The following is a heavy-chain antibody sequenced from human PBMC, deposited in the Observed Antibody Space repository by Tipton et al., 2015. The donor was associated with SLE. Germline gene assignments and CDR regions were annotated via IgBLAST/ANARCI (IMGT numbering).Heavy chain of an antibody. CDR1: GYSISSGYY. D-gene: IGHD4-17*01. V-gene: IGHV4-38-2*01. CDR3: ATSTVTNAFDI. Sequence: LRLSCAVSGYSISSGYYWGWFRQPPGKGLEWIGSIYHSGSTSYNPSLQSRVTISVDTSKNQFSLKLSSVTAADTAVYYCATSTVTNAFDIWGQGTMVTVSS. J-gene: IGHJ3*02. CDR2: IYHSGST.